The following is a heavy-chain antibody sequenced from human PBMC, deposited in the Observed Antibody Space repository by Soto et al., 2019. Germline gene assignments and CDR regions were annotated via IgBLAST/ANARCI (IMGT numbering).Heavy chain of an antibody. J-gene: IGHJ6*03. CDR1: GGSISSYY. D-gene: IGHD6-13*01. Sequence: SETLSLTCTVSGGSISSYYWSWIRQPPGKGLEWIGYIYYSGSTNYNPSLKSRVTISVDTSKNQFSLKLSSVTAADTAVYYCARVHSSSWSLYYYYMDVWGKGTTVTVSS. CDR2: IYYSGST. V-gene: IGHV4-59*01. CDR3: ARVHSSSWSLYYYYMDV.